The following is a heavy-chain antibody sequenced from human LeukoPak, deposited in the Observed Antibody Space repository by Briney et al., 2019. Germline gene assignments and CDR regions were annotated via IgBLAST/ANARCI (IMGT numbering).Heavy chain of an antibody. V-gene: IGHV4-34*01. CDR2: INHGGTT. CDR1: GGSLSNYY. D-gene: IGHD4-17*01. CDR3: ARGRGTVTKGPYYFDY. Sequence: PSETLSLTCTVSGGSLSNYYWSWIRQPPGKGLEWIGEINHGGTTNYNPSLKSRVTISADTSKRQFSLKLISVTAADTAVYYCARGRGTVTKGPYYFDYWGQGTLVTASS. J-gene: IGHJ4*02.